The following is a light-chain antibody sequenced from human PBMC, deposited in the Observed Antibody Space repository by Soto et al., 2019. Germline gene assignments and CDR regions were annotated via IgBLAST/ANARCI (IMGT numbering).Light chain of an antibody. CDR1: SSNIGAGYD. Sequence: QSVLTQPPSVSGAPGQRVTISCTGSSSNIGAGYDVHWYQQLPGTAPKLLIYGNSNRPSGVPDRFSGSKSGTSASLAITGRQAEDEADYYCQSYDSSRMALFGGGTKLTVL. CDR2: GNS. J-gene: IGLJ3*02. CDR3: QSYDSSRMAL. V-gene: IGLV1-40*01.